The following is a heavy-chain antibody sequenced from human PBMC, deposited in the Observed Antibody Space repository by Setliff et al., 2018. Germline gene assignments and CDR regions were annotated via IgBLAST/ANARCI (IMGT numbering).Heavy chain of an antibody. J-gene: IGHJ5*02. V-gene: IGHV4-39*07. Sequence: PSETLSLTCTVSGGSISSSSYYWGWIRQPPGKGLEWIGEISHSGNTNYNPSLKSRVTISIDTSKNQFSLKVNSVTAADTAVYYCARVLVLGYNWFDPWGQGTLVTVSS. CDR3: ARVLVLGYNWFDP. CDR2: ISHSGNT. D-gene: IGHD3-10*01. CDR1: GGSISSSSYY.